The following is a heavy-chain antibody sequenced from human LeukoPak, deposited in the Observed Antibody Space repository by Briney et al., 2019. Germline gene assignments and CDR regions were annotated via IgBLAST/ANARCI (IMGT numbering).Heavy chain of an antibody. CDR1: GFTFDDYA. CDR2: ISWNGGSI. J-gene: IGHJ3*02. V-gene: IGHV3-9*01. CDR3: AKDFRSGWDEGVFEI. Sequence: GGSLRLSCAVSGFTFDDYAMHWVRHGPGKGLEWVSSISWNGGSIGYADSVKGRFTISRDNAKNSLYLQMNSLGVDDTALYYCAKDFRSGWDEGVFEIWGQGTMVTVSS. D-gene: IGHD6-19*01.